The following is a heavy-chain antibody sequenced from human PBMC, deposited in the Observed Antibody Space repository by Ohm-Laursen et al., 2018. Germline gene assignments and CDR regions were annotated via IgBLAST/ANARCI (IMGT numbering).Heavy chain of an antibody. Sequence: GTLSLTCSLYSGSFGPYYWSWIRQPPGKGLEWIGEINHRGNTNYSPSLKSRVTMSVDTSRNHFSLELTSVTAADTAVYYCARVPYGDYIFQHWGQGTLVTVSS. D-gene: IGHD4-17*01. CDR1: SGSFGPYY. CDR3: ARVPYGDYIFQH. J-gene: IGHJ1*01. V-gene: IGHV4-34*01. CDR2: INHRGNT.